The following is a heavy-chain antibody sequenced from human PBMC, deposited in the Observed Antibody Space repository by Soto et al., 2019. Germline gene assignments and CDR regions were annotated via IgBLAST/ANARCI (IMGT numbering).Heavy chain of an antibody. D-gene: IGHD3-22*01. CDR3: ARRDRSGFSYWLDT. CDR2: ISASGST. CDR1: GGSISDGYC. V-gene: IGHV4-31*03. J-gene: IGHJ5*02. Sequence: SETLSLTCTVSGGSISDGYCWTWIRQHPGKGLEWIGSISASGSTSYNPSLKSRLTVSVDKSKNQFSLNLRSVTAADTAVYYCARRDRSGFSYWLDTWGQGTLVTVS.